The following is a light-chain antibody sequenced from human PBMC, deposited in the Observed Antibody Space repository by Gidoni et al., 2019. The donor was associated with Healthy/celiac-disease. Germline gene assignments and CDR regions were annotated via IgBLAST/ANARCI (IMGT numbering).Light chain of an antibody. CDR3: QQYNSYPWT. Sequence: DIQMNQSPSTLSASVGDRFTITCLPSQSISSWLAWYQQKPGKAPKLLIYKASSLESGVPSRFSGSGSGTEFTLTISSLQPDDFATYYCQQYNSYPWTFGQGTKVEIK. V-gene: IGKV1-5*03. CDR1: QSISSW. J-gene: IGKJ1*01. CDR2: KAS.